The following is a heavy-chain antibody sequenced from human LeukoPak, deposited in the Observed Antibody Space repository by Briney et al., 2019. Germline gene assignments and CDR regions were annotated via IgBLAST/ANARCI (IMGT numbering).Heavy chain of an antibody. CDR1: GYSISSGFY. V-gene: IGHV4-38-2*02. CDR2: IYSSGST. J-gene: IGHJ4*02. D-gene: IGHD6-19*01. CDR3: ARGDSGWYLGLGFDY. Sequence: PSETLSLTCTVSGYSISSGFYWGWIRQPPGKGLEWIGGIYSSGSTYYNPSLKSRVTISVDTSKNQVSLKLRSVTAADTAVYYCARGDSGWYLGLGFDYWGQGTLVTVSS.